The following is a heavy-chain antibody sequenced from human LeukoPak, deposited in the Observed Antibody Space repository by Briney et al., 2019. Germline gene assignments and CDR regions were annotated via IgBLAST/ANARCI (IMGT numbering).Heavy chain of an antibody. J-gene: IGHJ4*02. D-gene: IGHD2-8*01. CDR3: AKGHTYGMI. V-gene: IGHV3-11*01. Sequence: GGSLRLSCAASGFTFSDYYMSWIRQTPGKGLEWVSYISGSGTTMECAKSVKGRFTISRDNAKDSLYLQMNSLEAEDAAVYYCAKGHTYGMIWGQGTLVSVSS. CDR1: GFTFSDYY. CDR2: ISGSGTTM.